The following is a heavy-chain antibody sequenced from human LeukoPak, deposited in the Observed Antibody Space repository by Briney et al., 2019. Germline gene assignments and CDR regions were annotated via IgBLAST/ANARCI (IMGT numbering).Heavy chain of an antibody. CDR2: IYYSGST. V-gene: IGHV4-59*01. Sequence: SETLSLTCTVSGGSISSYYWSWIRQPPGKGLEWIGYIYYSGSTNYNPSLKSRVTISVDTSKNQFSLKLSSVTAADTAVYYCARSLTRGYYYDMDVWGQGTTVTVSS. D-gene: IGHD1-14*01. J-gene: IGHJ6*02. CDR3: ARSLTRGYYYDMDV. CDR1: GGSISSYY.